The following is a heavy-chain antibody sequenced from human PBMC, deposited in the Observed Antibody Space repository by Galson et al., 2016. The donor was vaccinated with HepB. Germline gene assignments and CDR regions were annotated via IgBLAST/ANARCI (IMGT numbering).Heavy chain of an antibody. CDR3: AKVAEQLGEGPVDY. CDR1: GFTFSSYG. J-gene: IGHJ4*02. Sequence: SLRLSCAASGFTFSSYGMHWVRQAPGKGLAWVAGIPYDETNKYYAASVRGRFTISRDILMNTLWLQMNSLRAEDTAVYYWAKVAEQLGEGPVDYWGRGTLVAVSS. CDR2: IPYDETNK. D-gene: IGHD3-10*01. V-gene: IGHV3-30*18.